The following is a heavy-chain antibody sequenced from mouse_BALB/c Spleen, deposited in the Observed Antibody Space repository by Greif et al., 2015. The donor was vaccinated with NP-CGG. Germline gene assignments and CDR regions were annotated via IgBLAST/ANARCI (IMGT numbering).Heavy chain of an antibody. Sequence: EVKLMESGGGLVKPGGSLKLSCAASGFAFSSYDMSWVRQTPEKRLEWVAYISSGGGSTYYPDTVKGRFTISRDNAKNTLYLQMSSLKSEDTAMYYCARYDGYYCYAMDYWGQGTSVTVSS. CDR1: GFAFSSYD. V-gene: IGHV5-12-1*01. J-gene: IGHJ4*01. CDR3: ARYDGYYCYAMDY. CDR2: ISSGGGST. D-gene: IGHD2-3*01.